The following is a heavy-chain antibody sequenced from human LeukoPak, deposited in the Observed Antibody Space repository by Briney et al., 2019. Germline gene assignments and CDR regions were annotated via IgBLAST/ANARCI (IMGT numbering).Heavy chain of an antibody. J-gene: IGHJ4*02. CDR3: ARSMKIQLWLGYFDY. CDR2: INPNSGGT. CDR1: GYTFTGYY. Sequence: ASVKVSCKASGYTFTGYYMHWVRQAPGQGLEWMGWINPNSGGTNYAQKFQGRVTMTRDTSISTAYMELSRLRSDDTAVYYCARSMKIQLWLGYFDYWGQGTLVTVSS. V-gene: IGHV1-2*02. D-gene: IGHD5-18*01.